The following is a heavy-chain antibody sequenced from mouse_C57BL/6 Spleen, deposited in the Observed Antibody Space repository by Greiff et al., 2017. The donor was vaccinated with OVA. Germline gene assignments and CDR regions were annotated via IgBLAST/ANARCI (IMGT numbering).Heavy chain of an antibody. Sequence: EVKLMESGGGLVKPGGSLKLSCAASGFTFSDYGMHWVRQAPEKGLEWVAYISSGSSTIYYADTVKGRFTISRDNAKNTLFLQMTSLRSEDTAMYYCARTTMITTRYYAMDYWGQGTSVTVSS. CDR1: GFTFSDYG. CDR3: ARTTMITTRYYAMDY. D-gene: IGHD2-4*01. J-gene: IGHJ4*01. V-gene: IGHV5-17*01. CDR2: ISSGSSTI.